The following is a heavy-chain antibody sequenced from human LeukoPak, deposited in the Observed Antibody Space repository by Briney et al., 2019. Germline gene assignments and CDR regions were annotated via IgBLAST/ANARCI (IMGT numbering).Heavy chain of an antibody. D-gene: IGHD5-12*01. V-gene: IGHV4-59*01. CDR2: IYYSGST. J-gene: IGHJ3*02. Sequence: SETLSLTCTVSGGSISSYYWSWIRQPPGKGLEWIGHIYYSGSTNYNPSLKSRVTISVDRSKNQFSLRLTSVTAADTAVYYCARMGPSATLAFDIWGQGTMVTVSS. CDR3: ARMGPSATLAFDI. CDR1: GGSISSYY.